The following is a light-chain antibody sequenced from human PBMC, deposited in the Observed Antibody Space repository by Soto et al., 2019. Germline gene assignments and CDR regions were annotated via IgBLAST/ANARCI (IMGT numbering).Light chain of an antibody. Sequence: EIVLTQSPATLSLSPGERATLSCRASQSVSSYFAWYQQKPGQAPRLLIFDASNRATGIPARFSGSGSGTGFTLTIISLEPEYFAVYYCQQLSDWPLTFGQGTKVEIK. CDR1: QSVSSY. J-gene: IGKJ1*01. V-gene: IGKV3-11*01. CDR2: DAS. CDR3: QQLSDWPLT.